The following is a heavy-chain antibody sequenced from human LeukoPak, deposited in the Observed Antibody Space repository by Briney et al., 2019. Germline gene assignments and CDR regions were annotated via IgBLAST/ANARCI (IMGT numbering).Heavy chain of an antibody. Sequence: GGSLRLSCTASGFTFGDYAMGWFRQAPGKGLEWVGFIRSKAYGGTTEYAASVKGRFTISRDDSKSIAYLQMNSLKTEDTAVYYCTRDLHIAVVPNAFDIWGQGTMVTVSS. CDR3: TRDLHIAVVPNAFDI. J-gene: IGHJ3*02. CDR1: GFTFGDYA. CDR2: IRSKAYGGTT. V-gene: IGHV3-49*03. D-gene: IGHD6-19*01.